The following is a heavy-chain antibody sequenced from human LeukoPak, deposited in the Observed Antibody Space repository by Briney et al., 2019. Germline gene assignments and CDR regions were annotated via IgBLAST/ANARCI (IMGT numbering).Heavy chain of an antibody. J-gene: IGHJ4*02. V-gene: IGHV4-59*08. CDR3: ARQRVGSSGSFDY. CDR2: IYYSGST. CDR1: GGSISSYY. Sequence: SETLSLTCTVSGGSISSYYWSWIRQPPGKGLEWIGYIYYSGSTNYNPSLKSRVTISVDTSKNQFSLKLSSVTAADTAVYYCARQRVGSSGSFDYWGQGTLVTVSS. D-gene: IGHD6-19*01.